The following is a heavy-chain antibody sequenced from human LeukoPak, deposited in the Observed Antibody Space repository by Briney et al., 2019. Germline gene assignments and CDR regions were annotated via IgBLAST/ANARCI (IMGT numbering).Heavy chain of an antibody. Sequence: TGGSLRLSCAASGFTFSSYSMNWVRQAPGKGLEWVSFISNSGDTIYYADAVKGRFTTSRDNAMSSLYLQMNSLRAEDTAVYYCGRGHWGLDYWGQGTLVTVSS. CDR1: GFTFSSYS. D-gene: IGHD7-27*01. CDR2: ISNSGDTI. J-gene: IGHJ4*02. CDR3: GRGHWGLDY. V-gene: IGHV3-48*04.